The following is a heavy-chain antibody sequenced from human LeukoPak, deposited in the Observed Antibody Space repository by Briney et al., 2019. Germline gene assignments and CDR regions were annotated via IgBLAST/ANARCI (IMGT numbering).Heavy chain of an antibody. CDR3: ARDPHPYSSGGENYFDY. Sequence: SETLSLTCTVSGGSISSYYWSWLRQPPGKGLEWIGYIYYSGSTNYNPSLKSRVAISVDTSKNQFSLKLSSVTAADTAVYYCARDPHPYSSGGENYFDYWGQGTLVTVSP. V-gene: IGHV4-59*01. CDR2: IYYSGST. CDR1: GGSISSYY. J-gene: IGHJ4*02. D-gene: IGHD6-19*01.